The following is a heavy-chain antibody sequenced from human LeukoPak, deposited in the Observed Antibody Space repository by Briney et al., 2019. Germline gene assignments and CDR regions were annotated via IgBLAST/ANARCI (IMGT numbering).Heavy chain of an antibody. CDR3: ARGGLTTVITLAAFDI. D-gene: IGHD4-17*01. CDR2: INPSGGST. V-gene: IGHV1-46*01. CDR1: GYTFTRYY. J-gene: IGHJ3*02. Sequence: ASVKVSCKTSGYTFTRYYMHWVRQAPGQGLEWMGIINPSGGSTSYAQKFQGRVTMTRDTSTSTVHMELKSLRSEDTAVYYCARGGLTTVITLAAFDIWGQGTMVTVSS.